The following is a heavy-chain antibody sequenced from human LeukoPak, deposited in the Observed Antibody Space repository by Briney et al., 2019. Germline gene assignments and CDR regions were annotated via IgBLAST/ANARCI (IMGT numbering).Heavy chain of an antibody. V-gene: IGHV4-34*01. CDR1: GGSFSGHY. Sequence: SETLSLTCAVYGGSFSGHYWSWIRQPPGKGLEWIGEINHSGSTNYNPSLKSRVTISVDTSKNQFSLQLSSVTAADTGVYYCARGQYRRDYWGQGTLVTVSS. D-gene: IGHD2-2*01. CDR3: ARGQYRRDY. J-gene: IGHJ4*02. CDR2: INHSGST.